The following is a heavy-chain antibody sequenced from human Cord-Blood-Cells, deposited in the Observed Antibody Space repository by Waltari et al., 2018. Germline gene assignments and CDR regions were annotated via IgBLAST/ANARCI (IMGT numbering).Heavy chain of an antibody. CDR1: GFTFSSYS. V-gene: IGHV3-21*01. CDR3: ARGGPYSNHDY. J-gene: IGHJ4*02. Sequence: EVQLVESGGGLVKPGGSLRLSCAASGFTFSSYSMTWVRQAPGKGLEWVSAISSSSSYIYYADSVKCRFTISRDNAKNSLYLQMNSLRAEDTAVYYCARGGPYSNHDYWGQGTLVTVSS. D-gene: IGHD4-4*01. CDR2: ISSSSSYI.